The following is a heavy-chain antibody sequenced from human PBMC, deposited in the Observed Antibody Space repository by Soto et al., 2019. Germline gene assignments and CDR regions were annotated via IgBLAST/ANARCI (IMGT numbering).Heavy chain of an antibody. J-gene: IGHJ1*01. Sequence: QVQQLESGPGLVKPWDTLSLTCTVSGAYVSDFSWSWILQPAGKGLEWIGRITVNGITQYTPSFRSRVTMSMDTSRNQFSLNLQSAPAADTALYYCARESGENWTYEAHWGQGTLVTVSS. CDR3: ARESGENWTYEAH. CDR2: ITVNGIT. V-gene: IGHV4-4*07. CDR1: GAYVSDFS. D-gene: IGHD1-7*01.